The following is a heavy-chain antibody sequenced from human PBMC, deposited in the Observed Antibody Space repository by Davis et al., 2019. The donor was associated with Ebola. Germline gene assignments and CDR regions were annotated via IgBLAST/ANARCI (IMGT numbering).Heavy chain of an antibody. D-gene: IGHD3-10*01. J-gene: IGHJ6*02. CDR1: GGSFSGYY. Sequence: MPSETLSLTCAVYGGSFSGYYWSWIRQPPGKGLEWIGEINQSGSTDYNPSLKSRVTISVDTSKNQFSLKLSSVTAADTAVYYCARDHNIGGYYYYGMDVWGQGTTVTVSS. CDR2: INQSGST. CDR3: ARDHNIGGYYYYGMDV. V-gene: IGHV4-34*01.